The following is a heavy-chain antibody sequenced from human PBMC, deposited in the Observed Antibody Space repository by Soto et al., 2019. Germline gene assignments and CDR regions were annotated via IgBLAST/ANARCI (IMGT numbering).Heavy chain of an antibody. V-gene: IGHV3-66*01. CDR2: IYSGGSP. Sequence: EVQLVESGGGLVHPGGSLRLSCAASGFTVSSNYMSWVRQVPGKGLEWVSAIYSGGSPYYADSVKGRFTTSRDNSKNTLYLQMNSLRPEDTAIYYCTKDWVDWGQGTLVTVSS. CDR1: GFTVSSNY. D-gene: IGHD2-15*01. J-gene: IGHJ4*02. CDR3: TKDWVD.